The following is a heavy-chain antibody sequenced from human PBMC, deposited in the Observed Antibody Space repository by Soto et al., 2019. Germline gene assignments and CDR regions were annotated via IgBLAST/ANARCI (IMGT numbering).Heavy chain of an antibody. J-gene: IGHJ3*02. CDR1: GYTFTGYY. CDR3: ARVPLAGDGAFDI. D-gene: IGHD7-27*01. Sequence: ASVKVSCKASGYTFTGYYMHWVRQAPGQGLEWMGWINPNSGGTNYAQKFQGWVTMTRDTSISTAYMELSRLRSDDTAVYYCARVPLAGDGAFDIWGQGTMVTVSS. V-gene: IGHV1-2*04. CDR2: INPNSGGT.